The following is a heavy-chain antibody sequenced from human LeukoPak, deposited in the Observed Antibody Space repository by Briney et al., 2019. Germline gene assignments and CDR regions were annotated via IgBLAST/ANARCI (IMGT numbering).Heavy chain of an antibody. V-gene: IGHV4-31*03. CDR2: IYYSGST. CDR3: AREGSSAYNWIDP. Sequence: SETLSLTCTVSGGSISSGGYYWSWIRQHPGKGLEWIGYIYYSGSTYYNPSLKSRVTISVDTSKNQFSLKLSSVTAADTAVYYCAREGSSAYNWIDPWGQGTLVTVSS. J-gene: IGHJ5*02. CDR1: GGSISSGGYY. D-gene: IGHD6-6*01.